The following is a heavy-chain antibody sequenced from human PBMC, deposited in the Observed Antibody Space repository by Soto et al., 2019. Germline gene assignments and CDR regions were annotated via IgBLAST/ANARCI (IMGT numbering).Heavy chain of an antibody. CDR2: IKQDGSEK. CDR3: ARVLVPSPQYYYYGMDV. D-gene: IGHD1-26*01. J-gene: IGHJ6*02. Sequence: PGGSLRLSCAASGFIFSDYYMGWIRQAPGKGLEWVANIKQDGSEKYYVDSVKGRFTISRDNAKNSLYLQMNSLRAEDAAVYYCARVLVPSPQYYYYGMDVWGQGTTVTVSS. V-gene: IGHV3-7*01. CDR1: GFIFSDYY.